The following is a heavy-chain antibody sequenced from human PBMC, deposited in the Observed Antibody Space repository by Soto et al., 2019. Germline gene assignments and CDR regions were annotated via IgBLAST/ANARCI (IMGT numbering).Heavy chain of an antibody. D-gene: IGHD1-26*01. Sequence: ASVKVSCKASGYTFASYGISWVRQAPGQGLEWMGWISAYNGNTNYAQKLQGRVTMTTDTSTSTAYMELRSLRSDDTAVYYCARETYKEVGATYDYWGQGTLVTVSS. V-gene: IGHV1-18*01. CDR3: ARETYKEVGATYDY. CDR2: ISAYNGNT. CDR1: GYTFASYG. J-gene: IGHJ4*02.